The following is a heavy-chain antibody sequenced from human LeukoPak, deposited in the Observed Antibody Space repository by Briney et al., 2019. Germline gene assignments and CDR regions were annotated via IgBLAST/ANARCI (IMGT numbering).Heavy chain of an antibody. Sequence: ASVKVSCKASGGTFSSYAIRWVRQAPGQGLEWMGMIYPRDGSTSYAQKFQGRVTVTRDTSTSTVHMELSGLRSEDTAVYYCARDQEAFDYWGQGTLVTVSS. CDR2: IYPRDGST. J-gene: IGHJ4*02. CDR3: ARDQEAFDY. CDR1: GGTFSSYA. V-gene: IGHV1-46*01.